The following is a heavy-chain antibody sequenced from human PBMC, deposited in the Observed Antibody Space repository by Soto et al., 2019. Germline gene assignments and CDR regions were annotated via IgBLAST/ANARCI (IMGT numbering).Heavy chain of an antibody. J-gene: IGHJ3*01. CDR2: ISVFNGNT. V-gene: IGHV1-18*01. CDR1: GYTFTGYG. Sequence: QVQLVQSGAEVKKPGASVKVSCKTSGYTFTGYGINWVRQAPGHGLEWMGWISVFNGNTKYGQNIQDRVIMTTDTSTSPAYMELRSLRSDDTAVYFCGRDGSGGIMDSWGQGTMLIVSS. D-gene: IGHD2-15*01. CDR3: GRDGSGGIMDS.